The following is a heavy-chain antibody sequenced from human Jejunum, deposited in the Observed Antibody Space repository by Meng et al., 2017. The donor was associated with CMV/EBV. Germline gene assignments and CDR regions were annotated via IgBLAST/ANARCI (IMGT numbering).Heavy chain of an antibody. Sequence: LSCAASGFRFSSHARHWVRQAPGKGLEWVAVISDDGSNTYYADSVKGRFTISRDNAKSSLYLEINSLRAEDTAVYYCARGNYGFDYWGQGTLVTVSS. V-gene: IGHV3-30*03. J-gene: IGHJ4*02. D-gene: IGHD4-17*01. CDR1: GFRFSSHA. CDR3: ARGNYGFDY. CDR2: ISDDGSNT.